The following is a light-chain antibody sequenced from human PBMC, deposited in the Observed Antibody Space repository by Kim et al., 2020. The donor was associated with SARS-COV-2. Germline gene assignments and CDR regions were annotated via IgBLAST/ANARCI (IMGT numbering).Light chain of an antibody. CDR3: SSYTSSSTVV. V-gene: IGLV2-14*03. J-gene: IGLJ2*01. CDR1: SSDVGGYNY. CDR2: SVS. Sequence: QSVLTQPASVSGSPGQSITISCTGTSSDVGGYNYVSWYQQHPGKAPKLMIYSVSHRPSGVSNRFSGSKSGNTASLTISGLQAEDEADYYCSSYTSSSTVVFGGGTKVTVL.